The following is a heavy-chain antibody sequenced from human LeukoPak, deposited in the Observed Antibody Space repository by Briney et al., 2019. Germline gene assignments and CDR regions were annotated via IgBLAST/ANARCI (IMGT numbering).Heavy chain of an antibody. D-gene: IGHD1-26*01. J-gene: IGHJ4*02. CDR1: GFTFSDYY. Sequence: GGSLRLSCAASGFTFSDYYMSWIRLAPGKGLEWVSYISKSGDNTNYADPVKGRFTISRDNAKNSLYLQMNSLRAEDTAVYYCARVRQSGSPLDYWGQGTLVTVSS. CDR2: ISKSGDNT. CDR3: ARVRQSGSPLDY. V-gene: IGHV3-11*05.